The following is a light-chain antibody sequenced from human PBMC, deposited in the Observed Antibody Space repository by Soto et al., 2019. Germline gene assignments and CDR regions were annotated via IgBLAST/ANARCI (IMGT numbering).Light chain of an antibody. J-gene: IGKJ3*01. Sequence: EIVLTQSPATLSLSPGERATLSCRASQSVSSYLAWYQQRPGQPPRLLIYDASNRATGIPARFSGSGSGTDSTLTISSLEPEDFAIYYCQQRSGWPPLFTFGPGTKVDS. CDR2: DAS. CDR1: QSVSSY. V-gene: IGKV3-11*01. CDR3: QQRSGWPPLFT.